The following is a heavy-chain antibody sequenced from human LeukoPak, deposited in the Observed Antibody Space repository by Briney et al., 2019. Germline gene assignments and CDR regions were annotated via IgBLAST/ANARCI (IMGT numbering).Heavy chain of an antibody. CDR2: ISGSGGST. V-gene: IGHV3-23*01. CDR1: GFTFSSYA. D-gene: IGHD3-22*01. CDR3: ARDVPSYDSSGSYFDY. J-gene: IGHJ4*02. Sequence: GGSLRLSCAASGFTFSSYAMSWVRRAPGKGLEWVSAISGSGGSTYYADSVKGRFTISRDNSKNTLYLQMNSLRVEDTAVYYCARDVPSYDSSGSYFDYWGQGTLVTVSS.